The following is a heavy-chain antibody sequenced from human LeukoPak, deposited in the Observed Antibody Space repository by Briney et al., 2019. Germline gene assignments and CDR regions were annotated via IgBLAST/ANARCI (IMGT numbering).Heavy chain of an antibody. J-gene: IGHJ4*02. CDR1: GGSFSGYY. CDR3: ARGGFSSGYYYYFDY. D-gene: IGHD3-22*01. CDR2: IYYSGST. Sequence: SETLSLTCAVYGGSFSGYYWSWIRQPPGKGLEWIGYIYYSGSTNYNPSLKSRVTISVDTSKNQFSLKLSSVTAADTAVYYCARGGFSSGYYYYFDYWGQGTLVTVSS. V-gene: IGHV4-59*01.